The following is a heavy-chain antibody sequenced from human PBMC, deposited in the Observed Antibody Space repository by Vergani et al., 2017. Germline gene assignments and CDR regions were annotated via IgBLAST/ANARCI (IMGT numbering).Heavy chain of an antibody. Sequence: QLQLQESGPGLVKPSETLSLTCTVSGGSISSSTSYYWTWVRQSPGKGLEVIGLIYYNGNTYYDPSLKSRVTMSVDTSKNHFSLKLTSVTAADTSVYYCVRQGYAYGYFDSWGHGILVTVSS. CDR2: IYYNGNT. J-gene: IGHJ4*01. D-gene: IGHD5-18*01. CDR3: VRQGYAYGYFDS. V-gene: IGHV4-39*01. CDR1: GGSISSSTSYY.